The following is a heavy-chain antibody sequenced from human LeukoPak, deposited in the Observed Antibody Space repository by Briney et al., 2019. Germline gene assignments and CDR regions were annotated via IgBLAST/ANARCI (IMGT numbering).Heavy chain of an antibody. J-gene: IGHJ4*02. Sequence: GESLKISCKGSGYSFTSYWIGWVRQMPGKGLEWIGIIYPGDSDTRYSPSFQGQVTISADKSISTAYLQWSSLKASDTAMYYCARRGDGYKHEYYFAYWGQGTLVTVSS. CDR2: IYPGDSDT. CDR3: ARRGDGYKHEYYFAY. D-gene: IGHD5-24*01. CDR1: GYSFTSYW. V-gene: IGHV5-51*01.